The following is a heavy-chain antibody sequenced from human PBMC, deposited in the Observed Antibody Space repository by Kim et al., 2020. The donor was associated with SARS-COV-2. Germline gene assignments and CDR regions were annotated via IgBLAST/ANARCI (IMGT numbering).Heavy chain of an antibody. CDR1: GGSIDTYY. CDR2: INHSGTT. V-gene: IGHV4-59*13. J-gene: IGHJ6*02. Sequence: SETLSLTCTASGGSIDTYYWNWIRQSPGKGLEWIGFINHSGTTNYTPSLRSRVTISLDKSKNQFFLMLSSVTAADTAVYYCAGGTKSYFGMHVWGQGTTATVSS. CDR3: AGGTKSYFGMHV. D-gene: IGHD1-1*01.